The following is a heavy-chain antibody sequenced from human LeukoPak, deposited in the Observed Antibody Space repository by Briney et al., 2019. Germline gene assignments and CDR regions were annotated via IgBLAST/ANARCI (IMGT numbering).Heavy chain of an antibody. CDR3: ARDSLDCSGGSCYSREYFQD. CDR2: VNSNSGGT. Sequence: GASVKVSCKTSGYRFSDYYMHWVRQAPGQGLEWMGWVNSNSGGTHYAQKLQGRVTMTTDTSTSTAYMELRSLRSDDTAVYYCARDSLDCSGGSCYSREYFQDWGQGTLVTVSS. V-gene: IGHV1-2*02. D-gene: IGHD2-15*01. CDR1: GYRFSDYY. J-gene: IGHJ1*01.